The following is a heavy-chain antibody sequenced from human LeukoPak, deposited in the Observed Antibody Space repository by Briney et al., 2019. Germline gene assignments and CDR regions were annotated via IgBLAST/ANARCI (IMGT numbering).Heavy chain of an antibody. CDR1: GFTFSDYY. J-gene: IGHJ4*02. CDR2: ISSTGGTI. V-gene: IGHV3-11*01. D-gene: IGHD3-16*01. Sequence: GGSLRLSCAPSGFTFSDYYMSWLRQAPGKGLEWISYISSTGGTIYYADSVKGRFTISRDNAKNSLYLQMNSLRAEDTAVYDCARGSILITFGGLSDWGQGTLVTVSS. CDR3: ARGSILITFGGLSD.